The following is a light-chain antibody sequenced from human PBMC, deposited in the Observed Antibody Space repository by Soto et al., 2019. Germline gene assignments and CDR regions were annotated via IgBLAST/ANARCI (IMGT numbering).Light chain of an antibody. V-gene: IGKV1-5*03. CDR2: KAS. J-gene: IGKJ4*01. CDR1: QGISSC. CDR3: QQYNNWPLT. Sequence: DIQMTQSPSSVSASVGDRVTITCRASQGISSCLAWYQQKPGKAPKLLIYKASTLKSGVPSRFSGSGSGTEFTLTISSLQSEDIVVYYCQQYNNWPLTFGGGTKVDIK.